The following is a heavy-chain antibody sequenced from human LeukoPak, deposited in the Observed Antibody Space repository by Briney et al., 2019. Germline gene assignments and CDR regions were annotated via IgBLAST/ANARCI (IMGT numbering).Heavy chain of an antibody. CDR2: IYSGGST. CDR1: GFTFSSNY. D-gene: IGHD1-1*01. V-gene: IGHV3-53*01. J-gene: IGHJ3*02. CDR3: ASNDYLLGKQAFDI. Sequence: PGGSLRLSCAASGFTFSSNYMNWVRQAPGKGLEWVSVIYSGGSTYYADSVKGRFTISRDNSKNTLYLQMNSLRAEDTAVYYCASNDYLLGKQAFDIWGQGTMVTVS.